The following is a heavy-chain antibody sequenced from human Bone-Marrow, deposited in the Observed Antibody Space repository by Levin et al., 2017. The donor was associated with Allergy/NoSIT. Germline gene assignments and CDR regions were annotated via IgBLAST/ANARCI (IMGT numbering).Heavy chain of an antibody. Sequence: GESLKISCAASGFTFSSYAMTWVRQAPGKGLEWVSGISDSGGSTYYADSVKGRFTISRDNSKNTLYLQMNSLRAEDTALYYCANCDSSGPWDYFDYWGQGTRVTVSS. CDR1: GFTFSSYA. CDR2: ISDSGGST. CDR3: ANCDSSGPWDYFDY. V-gene: IGHV3-23*01. D-gene: IGHD3-22*01. J-gene: IGHJ4*02.